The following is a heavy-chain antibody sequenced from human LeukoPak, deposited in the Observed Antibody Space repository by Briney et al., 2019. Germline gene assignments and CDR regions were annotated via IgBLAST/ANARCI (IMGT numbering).Heavy chain of an antibody. Sequence: GGSLRLSCAASGFTFSSYSMNWVRQAPGKRLEWVAYITRSSSPIYYADSVKGRFTISRDNGKNSLYLQMDSLRDEDTAIYYCTRDPHALDYWGQGTLVTVSP. J-gene: IGHJ4*02. CDR3: TRDPHALDY. CDR1: GFTFSSYS. V-gene: IGHV3-48*02. CDR2: ITRSSSPI.